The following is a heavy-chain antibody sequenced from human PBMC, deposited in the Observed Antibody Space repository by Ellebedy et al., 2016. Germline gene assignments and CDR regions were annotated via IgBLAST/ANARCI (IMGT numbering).Heavy chain of an antibody. CDR1: GGSISSSSYY. D-gene: IGHD6-13*01. CDR2: IYYSGST. Sequence: SETLSLXXTVSGGSISSSSYYWGWIRQPPGKGLEWIGSIYYSGSTYYNPSLKSRVTISVDTSKNQFSLKLSSVTAADTAVYYCARGGRTAATPFRLNNWFDPWGQGTLVTVSS. V-gene: IGHV4-39*07. CDR3: ARGGRTAATPFRLNNWFDP. J-gene: IGHJ5*02.